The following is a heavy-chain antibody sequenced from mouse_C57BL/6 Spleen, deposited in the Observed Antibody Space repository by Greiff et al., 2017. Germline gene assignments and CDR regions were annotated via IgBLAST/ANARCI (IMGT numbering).Heavy chain of an antibody. CDR2: IHPNSGST. V-gene: IGHV1-64*01. CDR3: AIYDGYYEDYYARDY. D-gene: IGHD2-3*01. Sequence: QVQLQQPGAELVKPGASVKLSCKASGYTFTSYWMHWVKQRPGQGLEWIGMIHPNSGSTNYNEKFKSKATLTVDKSSSTAYMQLSSLTSEDSAVYYCAIYDGYYEDYYARDYWGQGTSVTVSS. CDR1: GYTFTSYW. J-gene: IGHJ4*01.